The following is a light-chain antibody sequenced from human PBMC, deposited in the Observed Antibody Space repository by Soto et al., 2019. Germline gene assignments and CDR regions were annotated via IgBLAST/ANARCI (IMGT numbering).Light chain of an antibody. CDR3: AQSYSTLRT. CDR1: QSISSY. J-gene: IGKJ1*01. CDR2: AAS. Sequence: DIQMTQSPSSLSASVGDRVTITCRASQSISSYLNWYQQKPGKAPKLLIYAASSLQSGVPSRFSGSGSGTDFTLTISSLQPEDFATYYCAQSYSTLRTFGQGTKVDIK. V-gene: IGKV1-39*01.